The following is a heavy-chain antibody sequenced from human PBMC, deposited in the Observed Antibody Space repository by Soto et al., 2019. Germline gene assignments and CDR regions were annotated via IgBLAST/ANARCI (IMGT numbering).Heavy chain of an antibody. Sequence: PSETLSLTCSVSGDSISSGDYYWSWMRQPPGKGLQWVGHVYYSGSTNYNNSLKSRVTISVDTSKKQFSLKLRSVTAGDTAVYYCARVPVDTYMIYWSDPWGQGTLVTVSS. J-gene: IGHJ5*02. V-gene: IGHV4-61*08. CDR3: ARVPVDTYMIYWSDP. CDR1: GDSISSGDYY. CDR2: VYYSGST. D-gene: IGHD5-18*01.